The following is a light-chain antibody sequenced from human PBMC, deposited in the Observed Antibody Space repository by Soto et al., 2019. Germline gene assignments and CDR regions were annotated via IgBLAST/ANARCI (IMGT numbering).Light chain of an antibody. CDR3: QQLNSYPIT. Sequence: IQLTQSPSSLSASVGDRVTITCRASQGSSSYLAWYQQKPGKAPKLLIYAAYTLQSGVPSRFRGSGSGTDFTLTINSLQPEDFATYYCQQLNSYPITFGQGTRLEIK. V-gene: IGKV1-9*01. CDR2: AAY. CDR1: QGSSSY. J-gene: IGKJ5*01.